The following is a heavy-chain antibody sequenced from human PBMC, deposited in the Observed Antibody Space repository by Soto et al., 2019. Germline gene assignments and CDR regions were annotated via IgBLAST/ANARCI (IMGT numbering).Heavy chain of an antibody. Sequence: QVQLQESGPGLVKPSQTLSLTCTVSGGSISSGGYYWSWIRQHPGKGLEWIGYIYYSGSTYYNPSLKSRVTISVDTSKNQFSLKLSSVTAADTAVYYCTRGGIAAAAPPDYWGQGTLVTVSS. CDR3: TRGGIAAAAPPDY. J-gene: IGHJ4*02. CDR1: GGSISSGGYY. D-gene: IGHD6-13*01. CDR2: IYYSGST. V-gene: IGHV4-31*03.